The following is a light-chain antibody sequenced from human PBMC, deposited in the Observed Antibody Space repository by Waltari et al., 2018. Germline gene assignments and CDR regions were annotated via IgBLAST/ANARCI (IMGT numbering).Light chain of an antibody. Sequence: EVVLTQSPATLSLSPGERATLFCRASQSVSRYLAWYQQKTGQAPRLLIYDASNGAAGVPARFSGSGSGTDYSLTISSLEPEDFAVYYCQQRSRWPMTFGQGTKLEIK. V-gene: IGKV3-11*01. J-gene: IGKJ2*01. CDR1: QSVSRY. CDR3: QQRSRWPMT. CDR2: DAS.